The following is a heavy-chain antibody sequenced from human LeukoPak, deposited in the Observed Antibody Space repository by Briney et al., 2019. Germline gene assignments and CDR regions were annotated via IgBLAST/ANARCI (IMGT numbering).Heavy chain of an antibody. Sequence: PSETLSLTCAVYGGSFSGYYWSWIRQPPGKGLEWIGYIYYSGSTNYNPSLKSRVTISVDTSKNQFSLKVSSVTAADTAVYYCARAHQGIRSSSWWFDYWGQGTLVTVSS. D-gene: IGHD6-13*01. CDR2: IYYSGST. CDR3: ARAHQGIRSSSWWFDY. V-gene: IGHV4-59*01. J-gene: IGHJ4*02. CDR1: GGSFSGYY.